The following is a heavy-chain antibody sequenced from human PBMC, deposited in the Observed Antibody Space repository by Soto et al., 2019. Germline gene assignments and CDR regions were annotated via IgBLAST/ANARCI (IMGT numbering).Heavy chain of an antibody. J-gene: IGHJ3*02. CDR3: AREVIPAATLGSDAFDI. V-gene: IGHV4-34*01. CDR2: INHSGST. Sequence: PSQTLSLTCAVYGGSFSGYYWSWIRQPPGKGLEWIGEINHSGSTNYNPSLKSRVTISVDTSKNQFSLDLFSVTAADTAMYYCAREVIPAATLGSDAFDILGQGKMVTGS. CDR1: GGSFSGYY. D-gene: IGHD3-16*02.